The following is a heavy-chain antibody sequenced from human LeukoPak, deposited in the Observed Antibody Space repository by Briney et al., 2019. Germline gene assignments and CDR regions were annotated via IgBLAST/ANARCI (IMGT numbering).Heavy chain of an antibody. CDR2: IYYSGST. CDR1: GGSISSYY. CDR3: ARGSSGWYFDY. V-gene: IGHV4-59*01. J-gene: IGHJ4*02. D-gene: IGHD6-19*01. Sequence: SETLSLTCTVSGGSISSYYWSWTRQPPGKGLEWIGYIYYSGSTNYNPSLKSRVTISVDTSKNQFSLKLSSVTAADTAVYYCARGSSGWYFDYWGQGTLVTVSS.